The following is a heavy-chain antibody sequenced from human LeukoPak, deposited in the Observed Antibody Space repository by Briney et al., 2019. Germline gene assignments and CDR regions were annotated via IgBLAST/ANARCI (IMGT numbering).Heavy chain of an antibody. D-gene: IGHD4-17*01. V-gene: IGHV4-39*07. CDR3: ARVPGYYGDYVDY. Sequence: SETLSLTCTVSGGSISSSSYYWSWIRQPPGKGLEWIGEINHSGSTNYNPSLKSRVTISVDTSKNQFSLKLSSVTAADTAVYYCARVPGYYGDYVDYWGQGTLVTVSS. J-gene: IGHJ4*02. CDR2: INHSGST. CDR1: GGSISSSSYY.